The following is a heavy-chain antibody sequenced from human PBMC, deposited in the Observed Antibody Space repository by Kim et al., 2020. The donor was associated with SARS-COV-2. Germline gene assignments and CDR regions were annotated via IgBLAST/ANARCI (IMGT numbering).Heavy chain of an antibody. CDR2: LSYTGVP. V-gene: IGHV4-39*01. Sequence: SETLSLTCTVSGDSISSHYYWGWVRQPPGKGLEWIGSLSYTGVPYYKSSLKSRVTISADRSENQLFLKLTYVSAADTAVYYCARHVGFDYWAGYYGHFD. CDR3: ARHVGFDYWAGYYGHFD. CDR1: GDSISSHYY. D-gene: IGHD3-3*01. J-gene: IGHJ4*01.